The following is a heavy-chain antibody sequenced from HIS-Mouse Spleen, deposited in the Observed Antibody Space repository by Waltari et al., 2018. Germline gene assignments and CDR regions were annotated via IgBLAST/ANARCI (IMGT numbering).Heavy chain of an antibody. CDR1: GGSFSGYY. CDR3: ARVFTSNDAFDI. V-gene: IGHV4-34*01. CDR2: INHSEST. Sequence: QVQLQQWGAGLFKPSETLSLTCAVYGGSFSGYYWSWIRQTPGKGLEWIGEINHSESTNYNPSLKSRVTISVDTSKNQFSLKLSSVTAADTAVYYCARVFTSNDAFDIWGQGTMVTVSS. J-gene: IGHJ3*02.